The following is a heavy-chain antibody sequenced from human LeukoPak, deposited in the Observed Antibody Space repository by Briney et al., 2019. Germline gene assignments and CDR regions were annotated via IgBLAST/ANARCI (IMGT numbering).Heavy chain of an antibody. D-gene: IGHD3-22*01. V-gene: IGHV1-2*02. CDR3: ARGSAEKDSESSGFVY. J-gene: IGHJ4*02. CDR2: LNTNSGDT. CDR1: GYTFTGYY. Sequence: ASVKVSCKASGYTFTGYYIHWVRQTLGQGLEWMGWLNTNSGDTNYAQKCQGRVTMTRDTSISTAYMELSSRRSDETAVLYWARGSAEKDSESSGFVYWGEGTLVTVSS.